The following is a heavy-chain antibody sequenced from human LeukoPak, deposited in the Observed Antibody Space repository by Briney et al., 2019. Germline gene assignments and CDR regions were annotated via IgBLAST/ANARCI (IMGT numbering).Heavy chain of an antibody. CDR3: AKAASASAAIDY. CDR1: GFTFSSYG. D-gene: IGHD2-2*01. V-gene: IGHV3-30*02. CDR2: IRYDGSNK. J-gene: IGHJ4*02. Sequence: PGGSLRLSWAASGFTFSSYGMHWVRQAPGKGLEWVAFIRYDGSNKYYADSVKGRFTISRDNSKNTLYLQMNSLRAEDTAVYYCAKAASASAAIDYWGQGTLVTVSS.